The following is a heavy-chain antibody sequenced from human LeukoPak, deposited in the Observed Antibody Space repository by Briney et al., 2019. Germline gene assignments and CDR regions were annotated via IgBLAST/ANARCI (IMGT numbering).Heavy chain of an antibody. CDR2: IRDDGSNK. CDR1: GFTFSSYG. J-gene: IGHJ1*01. CDR3: AKDGSPYYYGSGSSD. D-gene: IGHD3-10*01. Sequence: GGSLRLSCAASGFTFSSYGMHWVGQAPGKGLEWVAFIRDDGSNKYYADSLKGRFTISSDNSKNTLYLQMNSLRAEDTAVYYCAKDGSPYYYGSGSSDWGQGTLVTVSS. V-gene: IGHV3-30*02.